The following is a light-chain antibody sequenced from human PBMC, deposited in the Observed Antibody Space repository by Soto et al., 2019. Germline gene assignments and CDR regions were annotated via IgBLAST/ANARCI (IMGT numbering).Light chain of an antibody. CDR2: DTS. CDR3: QQRGDWPT. J-gene: IGKJ4*01. V-gene: IGKV3-11*01. CDR1: QDVKYY. Sequence: EIVMTQSPATLSLSPGERATLSCRASQDVKYYLAWYQQKPGKAPRLLIYDTSNRATGIPARFSGSGSGTDFTITSNSLEPEDAAIYYCQQRGDWPTFGGGTKVEIK.